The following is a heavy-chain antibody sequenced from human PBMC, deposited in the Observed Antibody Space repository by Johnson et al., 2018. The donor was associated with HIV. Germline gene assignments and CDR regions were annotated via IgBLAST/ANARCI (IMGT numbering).Heavy chain of an antibody. Sequence: QLVESGGGLVQPGGSLRLSCAASAFTFSSYWMSWVRQAPEKGLEWISYISGSGSTIYYADSVKGRFTIYRDTAKNSLYLQMNSLRDVDTAVYYCARDGRGLDAFDVWGQGTIVTVSS. V-gene: IGHV3-48*02. CDR1: AFTFSSYW. CDR3: ARDGRGLDAFDV. D-gene: IGHD3/OR15-3a*01. CDR2: ISGSGSTI. J-gene: IGHJ3*01.